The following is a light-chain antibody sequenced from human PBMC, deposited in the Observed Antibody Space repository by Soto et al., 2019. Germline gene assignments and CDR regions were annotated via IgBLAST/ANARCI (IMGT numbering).Light chain of an antibody. CDR1: SSDVGGYKY. V-gene: IGLV2-14*01. Sequence: QSVLTQPASVSGSPGQSITISCTGTSSDVGGYKYVSWYQQHPGKAPKLMIYEVSSRPSGVSRRFSGSKSGNTASLTISGLQAEDEAHYYCSSYTSDNRDYVFGTGTKLTVL. CDR3: SSYTSDNRDYV. CDR2: EVS. J-gene: IGLJ1*01.